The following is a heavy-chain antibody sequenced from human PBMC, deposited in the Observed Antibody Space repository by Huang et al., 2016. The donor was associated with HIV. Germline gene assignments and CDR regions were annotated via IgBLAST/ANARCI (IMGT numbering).Heavy chain of an antibody. CDR3: TRDGVAPDEEFDY. Sequence: QVQLVQSGAEVKKPGASVKVSCKPSGYTFADYFIHWGRTSPGQGLEWMAWLNPKNGATNYAQKFLGRVTVTGDTSINTAYMEFSGLTSDDTANYYCTRDGVAPDEEFDYWGQGTLIIVSS. V-gene: IGHV1-2*02. J-gene: IGHJ4*02. CDR1: GYTFADYF. CDR2: LNPKNGAT. D-gene: IGHD5-12*01.